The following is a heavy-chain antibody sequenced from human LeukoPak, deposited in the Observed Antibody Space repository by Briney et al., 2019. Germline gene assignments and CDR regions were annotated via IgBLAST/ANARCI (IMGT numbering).Heavy chain of an antibody. J-gene: IGHJ4*02. Sequence: GGSLRLSCAASGFTFSDSGMHLVRQAPGKGLEWVAIISFDGSRRFYADSVRGRFTVSRDNSKNTLFLQMDSLSADDTGVYYCAKEGTDYGDYPYFFDYWGQGTLVTVSS. CDR3: AKEGTDYGDYPYFFDY. V-gene: IGHV3-30*18. CDR2: ISFDGSRR. D-gene: IGHD4-17*01. CDR1: GFTFSDSG.